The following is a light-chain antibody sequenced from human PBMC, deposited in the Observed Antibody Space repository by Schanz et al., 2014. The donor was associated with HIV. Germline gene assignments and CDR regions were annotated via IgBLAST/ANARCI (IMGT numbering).Light chain of an antibody. CDR1: SSDISRYNY. CDR3: CSYAGSSTVV. CDR2: EVN. V-gene: IGLV2-8*01. J-gene: IGLJ2*01. Sequence: QSALTQPPSASGSPGQSITISCTGTSSDISRYNYVSWYQHHPGKAPKLMIYEVNKRPSGVPDRFSGSKSDNTASLTVSGLQAEDEADYYCCSYAGSSTVVFGGGTKLTVL.